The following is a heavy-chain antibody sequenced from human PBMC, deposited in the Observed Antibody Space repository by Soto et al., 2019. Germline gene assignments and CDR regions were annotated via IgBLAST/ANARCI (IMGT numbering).Heavy chain of an antibody. D-gene: IGHD6-19*01. Sequence: QVQLQESGPGLVKPSETLSLTCTVSGGSMSSYYRSWIRQPPGKGLEWIGYIYNSGTTNYNPSLKSRVTISVDTSKNQFHLKLRSVTAADTAVYYCARDRGGEGQWLEFDYWGQGALVTVSS. CDR3: ARDRGGEGQWLEFDY. J-gene: IGHJ4*02. V-gene: IGHV4-59*01. CDR2: IYNSGTT. CDR1: GGSMSSYY.